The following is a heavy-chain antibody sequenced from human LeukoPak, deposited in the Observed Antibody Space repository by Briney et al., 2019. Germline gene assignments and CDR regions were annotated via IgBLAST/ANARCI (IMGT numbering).Heavy chain of an antibody. Sequence: HAGGSLRLSCEASGFTFSNYGMHWVRQAPGKGLEWVAVISSDGTTKYYADSVKGRFTISRDNSKNTLYLQMNSLRAEDTAVYYCAILAVYGSPSRMDVWGQGTTVTVSS. V-gene: IGHV3-30*03. CDR2: ISSDGTTK. D-gene: IGHD3-10*01. J-gene: IGHJ6*02. CDR3: AILAVYGSPSRMDV. CDR1: GFTFSNYG.